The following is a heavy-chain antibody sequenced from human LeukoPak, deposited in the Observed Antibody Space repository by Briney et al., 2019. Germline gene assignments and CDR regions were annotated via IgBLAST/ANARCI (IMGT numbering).Heavy chain of an antibody. Sequence: PGGSLRLSCAASGFTFSSYGMSWVRQAPGKGLEWVSSITSGSSYRFYADSVKGRFTISRDNAKNSLYQQMNSLRAEDTALYYCARRSGSFPLSYWYFDLWGRGTLVTVSS. J-gene: IGHJ2*01. CDR3: ARRSGSFPLSYWYFDL. CDR2: ITSGSSYR. CDR1: GFTFSSYG. V-gene: IGHV3-21*04. D-gene: IGHD3-10*01.